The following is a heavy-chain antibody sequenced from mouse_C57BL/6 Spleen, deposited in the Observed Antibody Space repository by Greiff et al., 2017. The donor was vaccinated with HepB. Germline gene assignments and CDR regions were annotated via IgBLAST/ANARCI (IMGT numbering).Heavy chain of an antibody. V-gene: IGHV5-17*01. CDR3: ALAYCSKGGFAY. Sequence: EVKLVESGGGLVKPGGSLKLSCAASGFTFSDYGMHWVRQAPEKGLEWVAYISSGSSTIYYADTVKGRFTISRDNAKNTLFLQMTSLRSEDTAMYYCALAYCSKGGFAYWGQGTLVTVSA. CDR2: ISSGSSTI. J-gene: IGHJ3*01. CDR1: GFTFSDYG. D-gene: IGHD2-5*01.